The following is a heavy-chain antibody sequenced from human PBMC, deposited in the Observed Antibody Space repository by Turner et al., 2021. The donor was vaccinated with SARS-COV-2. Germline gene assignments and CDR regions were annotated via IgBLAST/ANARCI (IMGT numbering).Heavy chain of an antibody. J-gene: IGHJ4*02. CDR3: ARINSGGFDY. V-gene: IGHV1-69*04. D-gene: IGHD3-10*01. Sequence: QVQLVQSGAEVKKPGSSVKVSCKASGGTFSSYPISWVRQAPGQGLEWMGRIIPILGIANYAQKFQGRVTITADKYTSTAYMELSSLRSEDTAVYYCARINSGGFDYWGQGTLVTVSS. CDR1: GGTFSSYP. CDR2: IIPILGIA.